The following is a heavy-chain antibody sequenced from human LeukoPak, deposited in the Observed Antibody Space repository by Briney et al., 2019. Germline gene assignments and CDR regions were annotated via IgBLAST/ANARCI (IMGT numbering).Heavy chain of an antibody. D-gene: IGHD6-13*01. CDR3: ARDRGWLAAAGRFDY. V-gene: IGHV3-20*04. CDR2: INWNGGST. Sequence: GGSLRLSCAASEFTFITYWMSWVRQAPGKGLEWVSGINWNGGSTGYADSVKGRFTISRDNAKNSLYLQMNSLRAEDTALYYCARDRGWLAAAGRFDYWGQGTLVTVSS. J-gene: IGHJ4*02. CDR1: EFTFITYW.